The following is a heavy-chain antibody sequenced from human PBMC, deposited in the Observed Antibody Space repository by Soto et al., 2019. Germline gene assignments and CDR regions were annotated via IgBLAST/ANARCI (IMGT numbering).Heavy chain of an antibody. V-gene: IGHV3-30*04. CDR2: ISYDGRDK. J-gene: IGHJ4*02. Sequence: QVQLVESGGGVVQPGRSLRLSCAASGFTFSSYAMHWVRQAPGTGLEWVAVISYDGRDKYYPYSVKGRFTISRDNSKNTLYLQMNSLRAEDTAVYYCARSAGGSYPQYDYWGQGTLVTVSS. CDR1: GFTFSSYA. CDR3: ARSAGGSYPQYDY. D-gene: IGHD1-26*01.